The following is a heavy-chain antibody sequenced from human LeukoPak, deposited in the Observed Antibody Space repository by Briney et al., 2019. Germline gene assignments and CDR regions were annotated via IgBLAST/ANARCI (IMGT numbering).Heavy chain of an antibody. V-gene: IGHV4-31*03. D-gene: IGHD5-24*01. Sequence: PSQTLSLTCTVSGGSISSGGRYWTWIRQHPGKGLEWIGSIYDSRFTYYNPSLQSRVTIAVDSSQNQLSLRLNSLTAADTAVYFCAGGFDSRKMAYWGQGTLVTVSS. CDR3: AGGFDSRKMAY. J-gene: IGHJ4*02. CDR2: IYDSRFT. CDR1: GGSISSGGRY.